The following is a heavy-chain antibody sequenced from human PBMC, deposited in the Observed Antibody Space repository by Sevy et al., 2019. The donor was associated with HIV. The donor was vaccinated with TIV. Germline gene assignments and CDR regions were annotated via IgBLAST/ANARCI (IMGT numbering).Heavy chain of an antibody. CDR2: MYQSGRT. V-gene: IGHV4-38-2*02. D-gene: IGHD3-3*01. Sequence: SETLSLTCTVSGYSISSGYYWGWIRQPPGKGLEWIGSMYQSGRTYYNPSLKSRVTISADTSKKQLSLNLRSVTAADTAVYYCARDRAVTTFGVVTHWGYFDHWGQGILVTVSS. CDR1: GYSISSGYY. J-gene: IGHJ4*02. CDR3: ARDRAVTTFGVVTHWGYFDH.